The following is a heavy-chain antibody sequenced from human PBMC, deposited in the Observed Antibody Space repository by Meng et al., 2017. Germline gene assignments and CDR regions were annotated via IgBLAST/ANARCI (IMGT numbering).Heavy chain of an antibody. CDR1: GYTFTGYY. D-gene: IGHD6-6*01. CDR2: INPNSGGT. V-gene: IGHV1-2*06. J-gene: IGHJ3*02. CDR3: ASFKAGSSRAFDI. Sequence: ASVKVSCKASGYTFTGYYMHWVRQAPGQGLERMGRINPNSGGTNYAQKFQGRVTMTRDTSISTAYLELSRLRSYDTAVYYCASFKAGSSRAFDIWGQGTMVTVSS.